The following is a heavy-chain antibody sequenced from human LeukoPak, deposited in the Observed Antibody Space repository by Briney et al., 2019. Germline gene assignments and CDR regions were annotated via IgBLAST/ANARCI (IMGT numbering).Heavy chain of an antibody. CDR2: IYYSGGT. V-gene: IGHV4-59*08. J-gene: IGHJ4*02. CDR1: GGSISSYY. Sequence: SETLSLTCTVSGGSISSYYWSWIRQPPGKGLEWIGYIYYSGGTNYNPSLKSRVTISVDTSKNQFSLKLSSVTAADTAVYYCARHVWFGELTFDYWGQGTLVTVSS. D-gene: IGHD3-10*01. CDR3: ARHVWFGELTFDY.